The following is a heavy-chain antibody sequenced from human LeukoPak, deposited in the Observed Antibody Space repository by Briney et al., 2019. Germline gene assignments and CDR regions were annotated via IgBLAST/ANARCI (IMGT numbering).Heavy chain of an antibody. CDR1: GGSISSYY. Sequence: SETLSLTCTVSGGSISSYYWSWIRQPPGKGLEWIGYIYHSGSTYYNPSLKSRVTISVDRSKNQFSLKLSSVTAADTAVYYCARAGLLWFGESYDAFDIWGQGTMVTVSS. CDR2: IYHSGST. V-gene: IGHV4-59*12. CDR3: ARAGLLWFGESYDAFDI. J-gene: IGHJ3*02. D-gene: IGHD3-10*01.